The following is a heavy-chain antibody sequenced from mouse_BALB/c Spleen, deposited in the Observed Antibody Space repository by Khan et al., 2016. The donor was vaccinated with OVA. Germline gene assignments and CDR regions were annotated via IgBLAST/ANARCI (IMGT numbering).Heavy chain of an antibody. CDR3: DRHANLHDNVIDY. CDR1: GFSLTNYG. D-gene: IGHD2-10*01. Sequence: QVQLKESGPGLVAPSQSLSITCTISGFSLTNYGVHWVRQPPGKGLEWLVLMWSDGSTTYNSALKSRLTISKDNSKSQVFLKMNSLQTDDTAMYFCDRHANLHDNVIDYWGQGTTVTVSS. J-gene: IGHJ4*01. V-gene: IGHV2-6-1*01. CDR2: MWSDGST.